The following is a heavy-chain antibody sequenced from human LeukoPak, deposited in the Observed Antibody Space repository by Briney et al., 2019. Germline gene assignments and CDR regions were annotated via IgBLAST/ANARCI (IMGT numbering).Heavy chain of an antibody. V-gene: IGHV3-53*04. CDR1: GFTATSVY. Sequence: RGSLRPSCAPSGFTATSVYISWVRQAPGEGLEWVSVIYSGGRTSYADSAKGLFTPSRHNSKSTLYLQMNSLRAEDTAVYYCARDQGAFDIWGQGTMVTVSS. CDR3: ARDQGAFDI. CDR2: IYSGGRT. J-gene: IGHJ3*02.